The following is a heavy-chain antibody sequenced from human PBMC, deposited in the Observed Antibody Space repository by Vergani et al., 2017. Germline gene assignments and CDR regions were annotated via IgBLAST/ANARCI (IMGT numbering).Heavy chain of an antibody. CDR2: INNNGGST. J-gene: IGHJ3*01. CDR1: GFTFNSYA. CDR3: AKVCGSTSCPYGGGAFDF. D-gene: IGHD2-2*01. V-gene: IGHV3-23*01. Sequence: QLLESGGGLIQPGGSLRLSCAASGFTFNSYAMTWVRQAPGKGLEWVSGINNNGGSTYYADSVKGRFTISRDNSKNTLYLQMTDLRAEDTATYYCAKVCGSTSCPYGGGAFDFWGHGTMVTVSS.